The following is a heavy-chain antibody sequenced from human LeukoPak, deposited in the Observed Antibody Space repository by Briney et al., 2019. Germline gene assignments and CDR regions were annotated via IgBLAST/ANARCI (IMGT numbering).Heavy chain of an antibody. D-gene: IGHD6-19*01. Sequence: GGSLRLSCAASGLTFSSYWMSWVRQAPGKGLEGVANIKQDGSEKYYVDAVKGRFTISRDNAKNSLYLQMNSLRAEDTAVYYCARPKGAVAGTFPFDYWGQGTLVTVSS. V-gene: IGHV3-7*03. CDR2: IKQDGSEK. CDR3: ARPKGAVAGTFPFDY. J-gene: IGHJ4*02. CDR1: GLTFSSYW.